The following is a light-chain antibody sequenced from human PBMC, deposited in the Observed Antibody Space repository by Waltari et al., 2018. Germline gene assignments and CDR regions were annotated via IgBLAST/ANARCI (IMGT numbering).Light chain of an antibody. CDR2: DVI. CDR1: SSDVGGYDY. V-gene: IGLV2-11*01. Sequence: QSALTQPRSVSGSPGLSVTVSCTGTSSDVGGYDYVSWYQQHPGKAPKLMIYDVITRPSGVPDRFSGSKSGNTASLTISGLQAEDEADYYCCSYAGSSTLLFGTGTKVTVL. J-gene: IGLJ1*01. CDR3: CSYAGSSTLL.